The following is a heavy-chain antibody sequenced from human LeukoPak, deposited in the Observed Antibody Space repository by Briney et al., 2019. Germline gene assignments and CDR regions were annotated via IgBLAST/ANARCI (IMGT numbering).Heavy chain of an antibody. V-gene: IGHV3-11*03. CDR3: HRAVRSVLVVVSEAVDY. CDR2: ISSSTHYT. J-gene: IGHJ4*02. D-gene: IGHD3-22*01. CDR1: GFTFSDYY. Sequence: TGGSLRLSCAASGFTFSDYYMTWIRQAPGKGLEWVSYISSSTHYTNYADSVKGRFTISRDNAKNSLYLQMNNLRAEDTAVYYCHRAVRSVLVVVSEAVDYWGQGTLVTVSS.